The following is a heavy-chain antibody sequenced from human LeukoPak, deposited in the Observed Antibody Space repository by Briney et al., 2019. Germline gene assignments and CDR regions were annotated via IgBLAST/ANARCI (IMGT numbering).Heavy chain of an antibody. Sequence: PGGSLRLSCAASGFTFSDYAMHWVRQTPGKGLEWVAVVSYLGSNQYYADSVKGRFTISRDSSKNTLFLQMNSLRAEDTAVYYCATELMPHSGYDYLGYWGQGTLVTVSS. V-gene: IGHV3-30*01. D-gene: IGHD5-12*01. CDR3: ATELMPHSGYDYLGY. CDR2: VSYLGSNQ. J-gene: IGHJ4*02. CDR1: GFTFSDYA.